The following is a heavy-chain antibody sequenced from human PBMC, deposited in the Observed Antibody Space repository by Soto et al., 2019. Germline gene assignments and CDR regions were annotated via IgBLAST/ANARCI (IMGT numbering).Heavy chain of an antibody. CDR3: AKSLMRQRITGWTHVVDI. CDR2: ISWNSDTV. Sequence: EVQLVESGGGLVLPGTSLRLSCAASGFTFDDYAMHWVRQAPGKGLEWVSGISWNSDTVFYADSVKGRFTISRDNAKNSLYLKMNRLSTEDTAWLYCAKSLMRQRITGWTHVVDIWGRGTMVNVSS. D-gene: IGHD3-16*01. J-gene: IGHJ3*02. CDR1: GFTFDDYA. V-gene: IGHV3-9*01.